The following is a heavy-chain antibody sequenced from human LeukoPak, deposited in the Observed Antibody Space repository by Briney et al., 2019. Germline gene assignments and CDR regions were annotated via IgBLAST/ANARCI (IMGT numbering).Heavy chain of an antibody. J-gene: IGHJ6*03. CDR1: GYSFSNYW. V-gene: IGHV5-51*01. D-gene: IGHD5-18*01. CDR3: ARRVPTDYSYGTPMGYFHYYYMDV. Sequence: PGESLKISCKGSGYSFSNYWIGWVRQMPGKGLEWMGIIYPGDSDIKYSPSFQGQVTISADKSISTAYLQWSSLKASDTAIYYCARRVPTDYSYGTPMGYFHYYYMDVWGKGTTVTVSS. CDR2: IYPGDSDI.